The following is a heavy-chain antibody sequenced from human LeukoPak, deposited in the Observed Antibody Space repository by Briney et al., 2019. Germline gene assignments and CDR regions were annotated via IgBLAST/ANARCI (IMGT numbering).Heavy chain of an antibody. J-gene: IGHJ4*02. Sequence: GGSQRLSCAASGFTFSSYWMHWVRQAPGKGLVWVSHINSDGSSTSYADSVKGRFTISRDNAKNRMYLQMNSVRAEDTAVYYCASASLGGDYWGQGTLVTVSS. CDR2: INSDGSST. D-gene: IGHD3-16*01. CDR3: ASASLGGDY. CDR1: GFTFSSYW. V-gene: IGHV3-74*01.